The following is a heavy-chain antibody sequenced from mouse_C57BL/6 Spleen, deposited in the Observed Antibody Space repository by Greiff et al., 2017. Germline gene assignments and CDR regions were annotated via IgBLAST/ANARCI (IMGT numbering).Heavy chain of an antibody. J-gene: IGHJ1*03. D-gene: IGHD2-2*01. CDR2: ISSGGSYT. Sequence: EVKLMESGGDLVKPGGSLKLSCAASGFTFSSYGMSWVRQTPDKRLEWVATISSGGSYTYYPDSVKGRFTISRDNAKNTLYLQMSSLKSEDTAMYYCARRGIYYGYDGYFDVWGTGTTVTVSS. CDR3: ARRGIYYGYDGYFDV. CDR1: GFTFSSYG. V-gene: IGHV5-6*02.